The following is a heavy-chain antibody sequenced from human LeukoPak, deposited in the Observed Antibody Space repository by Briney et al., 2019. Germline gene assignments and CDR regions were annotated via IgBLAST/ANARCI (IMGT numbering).Heavy chain of an antibody. J-gene: IGHJ3*02. CDR3: ARDIRYDAFDI. Sequence: GGSLRLSCAVSGFTFSSYWMSWVRQAPGKGLEWVGNIKQDGSEKYYVDSVKGRFTISRDNAKNSLYLQMNSLSAEDTAVYYCARDIRYDAFDIWGQGTMVTVSS. CDR2: IKQDGSEK. V-gene: IGHV3-7*01. CDR1: GFTFSSYW. D-gene: IGHD3-9*01.